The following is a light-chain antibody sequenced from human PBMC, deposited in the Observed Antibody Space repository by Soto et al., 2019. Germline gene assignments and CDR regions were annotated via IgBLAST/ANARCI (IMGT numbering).Light chain of an antibody. CDR3: QQYAESPLT. CDR1: QSIGKSY. CDR2: GAS. J-gene: IGKJ4*01. V-gene: IGKV3-20*01. Sequence: ETVLTQSPGTVSLSPGESATLSCRASQSIGKSYLAWFQHKPGQAPRLLIYGASTRATGIPDRFRGSEPGTDFTLTISRLESEDFALYYCQQYAESPLTFAGGTKVEIK.